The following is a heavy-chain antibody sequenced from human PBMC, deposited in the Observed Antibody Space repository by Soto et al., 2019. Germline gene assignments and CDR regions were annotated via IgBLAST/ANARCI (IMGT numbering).Heavy chain of an antibody. V-gene: IGHV4-39*01. CDR1: GGSISSSSYY. CDR2: IYYSGST. Sequence: PSETLSLTCTVSGGSISSSSYYWGWIRQPPGKGLEWIGSIYYSGSTYYNPSLKSRVTISVDTSKNQFSLKLSSVTAADTAVYYCARRSSSWYTPVDYWGKGTLVTVSS. J-gene: IGHJ4*02. D-gene: IGHD6-13*01. CDR3: ARRSSSWYTPVDY.